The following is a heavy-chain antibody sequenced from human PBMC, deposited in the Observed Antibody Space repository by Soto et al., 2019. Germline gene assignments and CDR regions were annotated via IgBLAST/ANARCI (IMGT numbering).Heavy chain of an antibody. CDR2: IKQDGSDY. J-gene: IGHJ5*02. CDR1: GFTFSNYW. D-gene: IGHD2-2*01. CDR3: ASCGGDTVLLPAATLDH. V-gene: IGHV3-7*01. Sequence: EVQLVESGGGLVQPGGSLRLSCVASGFTFSNYWMSWVRQAPGKGLEWVANIKQDGSDYYYVDSVKGRFTISRDNAKNSLFLKMNSLGAEDTAVYCCASCGGDTVLLPAATLDHWGQGTLVTVSS.